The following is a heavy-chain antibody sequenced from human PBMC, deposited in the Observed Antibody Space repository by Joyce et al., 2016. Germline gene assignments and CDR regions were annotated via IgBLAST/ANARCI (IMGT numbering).Heavy chain of an antibody. V-gene: IGHV3-23*01. CDR1: GFPFSTFT. CDR2: IGGSAGNT. CDR3: AKAPGIAAADS. Sequence: EGQLLESGGGLVQPGGSLRLSCAASGFPFSTFTLAWVRQAPGKVLEWVSGIGGSAGNTYYADSVKGRFTISRDTSKNTLFLQMKSLRAEDTAVYYCAKAPGIAAADSWGQGTLVTVSS. D-gene: IGHD6-13*01. J-gene: IGHJ4*02.